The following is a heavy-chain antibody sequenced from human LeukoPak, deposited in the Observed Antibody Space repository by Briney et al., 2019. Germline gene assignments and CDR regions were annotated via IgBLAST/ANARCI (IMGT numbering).Heavy chain of an antibody. V-gene: IGHV3-43D*03. J-gene: IGHJ6*03. CDR1: AFIFDNYA. CDR2: ITWNGLST. Sequence: GGSLRLSCAASAFIFDNYAMHWVRQAPGKGLEWVSLITWNGLSTYYADSVKGRFTIFRDNRKNSLYLQMNSLRAEDTALYYCAKDIGRDYGDYGTNHYYYMDVWGKGTTVTVSS. D-gene: IGHD4-17*01. CDR3: AKDIGRDYGDYGTNHYYYMDV.